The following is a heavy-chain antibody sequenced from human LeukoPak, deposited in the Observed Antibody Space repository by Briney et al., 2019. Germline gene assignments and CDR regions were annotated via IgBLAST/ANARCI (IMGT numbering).Heavy chain of an antibody. CDR1: GGTFSSYA. V-gene: IGHV1-69*04. CDR2: IIPILGIA. Sequence: SVKVSCKASGGTFSSYAISWVRQAPGQGLEWMGRIIPILGIANYAQKFQGRVTITADKSTSTAYMELSSLRSEDTAIYYCAKDRTPDSRYGVDYWGRGTLVTVSS. D-gene: IGHD3-16*02. J-gene: IGHJ4*02. CDR3: AKDRTPDSRYGVDY.